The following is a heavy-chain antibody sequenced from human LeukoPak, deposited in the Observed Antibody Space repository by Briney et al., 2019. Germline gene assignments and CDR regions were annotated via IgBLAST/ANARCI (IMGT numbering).Heavy chain of an antibody. Sequence: GGSLRLSCAASGFTFSRYTLNWVRQAPGKGLEWVSYISSGSSTIYYADSVKGRFTTSRDNSKNTLYLQMNSLRAEDTAVYYCAKVKVGGTIDYWGQGTLVTASS. V-gene: IGHV3-48*01. D-gene: IGHD1-26*01. CDR1: GFTFSRYT. CDR3: AKVKVGGTIDY. CDR2: ISSGSSTI. J-gene: IGHJ4*02.